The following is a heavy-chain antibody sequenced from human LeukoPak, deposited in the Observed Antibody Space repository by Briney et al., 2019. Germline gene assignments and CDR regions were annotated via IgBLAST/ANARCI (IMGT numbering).Heavy chain of an antibody. CDR2: IYHSGST. Sequence: SGTLSLTCAVSGGSISSSNWWSWVRQPPGKGLGWIGEIYHSGSTNYNPSLKSRVTISVDKSKNQISLKLSSVTAADTAVYYCARDRYYGSGSLNWFDPWGQGTLVTVSS. D-gene: IGHD3-10*01. CDR1: GGSISSSNW. CDR3: ARDRYYGSGSLNWFDP. V-gene: IGHV4-4*02. J-gene: IGHJ5*02.